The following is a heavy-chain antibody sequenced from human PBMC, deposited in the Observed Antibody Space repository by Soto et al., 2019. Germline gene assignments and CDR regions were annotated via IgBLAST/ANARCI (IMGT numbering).Heavy chain of an antibody. CDR3: ARGQGAFDI. J-gene: IGHJ3*02. Sequence: GGSLRLSCEESGFTFSSYGMHWVRQAPGKGLEWVAVIWYDGSNKYYADSVKGRFTISRDNSKNTLYLQMNSLRAEDTAVYYCARGQGAFDIWGQGTMVTVSS. CDR1: GFTFSSYG. V-gene: IGHV3-33*01. CDR2: IWYDGSNK.